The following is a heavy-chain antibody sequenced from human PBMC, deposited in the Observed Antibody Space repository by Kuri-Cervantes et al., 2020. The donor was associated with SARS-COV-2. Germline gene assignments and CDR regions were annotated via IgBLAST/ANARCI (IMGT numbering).Heavy chain of an antibody. Sequence: LSLTCAASGFTFSSYGMHWVRQAPGKGLEWVAVISYDGSNKYYADSVKGRFTISRDNSKNTLYLQMNSLRAEDTAVYYCAKDIDIVVVPAYYYYGMDVWGQGTTVTVSS. CDR2: ISYDGSNK. V-gene: IGHV3-30*18. CDR3: AKDIDIVVVPAYYYYGMDV. CDR1: GFTFSSYG. J-gene: IGHJ6*02. D-gene: IGHD2-2*01.